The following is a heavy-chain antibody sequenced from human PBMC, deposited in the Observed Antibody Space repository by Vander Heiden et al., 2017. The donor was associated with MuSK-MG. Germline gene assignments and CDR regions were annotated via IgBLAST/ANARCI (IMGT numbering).Heavy chain of an antibody. D-gene: IGHD6-19*01. J-gene: IGHJ5*02. Sequence: QVTLRESGPALVKPTQTLTLTCTFSGFSLSTSGMCVSWIRQPPGKALEWLARMDWDDDKYYSTSLKTRLTISKDTSKNQVVLTMTNMDPVDTATYYCARMVAVAANGGHNWFDPWGQGTLVTVSS. CDR2: MDWDDDK. V-gene: IGHV2-70*15. CDR1: GFSLSTSGMC. CDR3: ARMVAVAANGGHNWFDP.